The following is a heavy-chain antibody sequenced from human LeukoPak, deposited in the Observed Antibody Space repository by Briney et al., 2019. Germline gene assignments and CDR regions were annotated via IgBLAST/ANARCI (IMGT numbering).Heavy chain of an antibody. D-gene: IGHD3-10*01. J-gene: IGHJ4*02. CDR1: EFTFNRYW. V-gene: IGHV3-7*04. Sequence: RGSLRLSCAASEFTFNRYWMSWVRQAPGKGLQWVANFKQDGSEAHYVGSVMGRITISRDNAKNSLSLQMNSLNVDDTGVYFCTRDALFGSGRTLLDFWSQGTLVSVS. CDR3: TRDALFGSGRTLLDF. CDR2: FKQDGSEA.